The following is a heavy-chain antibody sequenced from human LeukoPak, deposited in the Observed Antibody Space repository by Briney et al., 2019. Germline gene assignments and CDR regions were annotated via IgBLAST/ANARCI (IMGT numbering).Heavy chain of an antibody. J-gene: IGHJ5*02. CDR3: TKDRDGSGFLVGDWFDP. D-gene: IGHD3-22*01. V-gene: IGHV3-23*01. Sequence: PGGSLRLSCEASGLTFSTFAMSWVRQAPGKGPEWVSVISASDAATYYSDSVKGRFTVSRDNSKNTLYLQMNDVRTEDTALYYCTKDRDGSGFLVGDWFDPWGQGTLVTVSS. CDR2: ISASDAAT. CDR1: GLTFSTFA.